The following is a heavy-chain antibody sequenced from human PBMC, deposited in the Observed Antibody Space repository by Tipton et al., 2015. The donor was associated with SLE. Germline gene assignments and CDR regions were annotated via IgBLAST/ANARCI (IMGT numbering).Heavy chain of an antibody. V-gene: IGHV4-61*09. CDR2: IYTSGST. D-gene: IGHD5-18*01. Sequence: LRLSCTVSGGSISSGSYYWSWIRQPAGKGLEWIGHIYTSGSTNYNPSLKSRVTISVDTSKNQCSLKVSSVTAADTAVYYCARDSSGYSYGDAFDIWGQGTMVTVSS. J-gene: IGHJ3*02. CDR1: GGSISSGSYY. CDR3: ARDSSGYSYGDAFDI.